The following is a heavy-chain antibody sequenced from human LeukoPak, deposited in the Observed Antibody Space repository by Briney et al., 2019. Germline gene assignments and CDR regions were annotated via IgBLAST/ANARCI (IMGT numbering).Heavy chain of an antibody. D-gene: IGHD5-12*01. J-gene: IGHJ2*01. CDR3: ARRGGYGDWYFDL. CDR2: IYYSGST. Sequence: PSETLSLTCTVSGGSISSYYWSWIRQPPGKGLEWIGYIYYSGSTNYNPSLKSRVTISVDTSKNQFSLKLSSVTAADTAVYYCARRGGYGDWYFDLWGRGTLVTVSS. V-gene: IGHV4-59*08. CDR1: GGSISSYY.